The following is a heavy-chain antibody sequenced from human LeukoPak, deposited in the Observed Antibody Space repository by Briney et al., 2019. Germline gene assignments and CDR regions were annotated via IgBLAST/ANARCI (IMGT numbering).Heavy chain of an antibody. CDR2: IVTKFATV. CDR1: GGTFMGYS. D-gene: IGHD5/OR15-5a*01. V-gene: IGHV1-69*13. Sequence: SVKVSCKASGGTFMGYSISWVRQAPGQGVEWMGRIVTKFATVNYAQRFQGRLRLTADDSTGSAYMELTSLTSEDTAVYYCARIHDSTHGLLDEWGQGTLVTVSS. CDR3: ARIHDSTHGLLDE. J-gene: IGHJ4*02.